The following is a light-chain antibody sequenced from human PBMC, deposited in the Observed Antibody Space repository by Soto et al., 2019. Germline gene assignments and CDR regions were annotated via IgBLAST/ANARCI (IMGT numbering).Light chain of an antibody. CDR2: TNN. CDR3: AAWDDSLSGRV. Sequence: QSVLTQPPSASGTPGQTVTISCSGSSSNTGSNYVYWYQQLPGTAPKLLIDTNNQRPSGVPDRFSGSKSGTSASLAITGLRSEDEANYYCAAWDDSLSGRVFGGGTQLTVL. J-gene: IGLJ2*01. V-gene: IGLV1-47*01. CDR1: SSNTGSNY.